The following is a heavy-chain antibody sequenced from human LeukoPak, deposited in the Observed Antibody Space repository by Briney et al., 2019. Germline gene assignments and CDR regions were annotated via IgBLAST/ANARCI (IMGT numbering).Heavy chain of an antibody. CDR3: ARGPA. V-gene: IGHV3-7*01. CDR2: IKEDGSEK. Sequence: PGGSLRLSCGASGFIFSSDWMSWVRQAPGKGLEWVANIKEDGSEKDYVDSVKGRFIISRDNAKMSLYLQMNNLRAEDTAVYYCARGPAWGQGTLVAVSP. CDR1: GFIFSSDW. J-gene: IGHJ5*02.